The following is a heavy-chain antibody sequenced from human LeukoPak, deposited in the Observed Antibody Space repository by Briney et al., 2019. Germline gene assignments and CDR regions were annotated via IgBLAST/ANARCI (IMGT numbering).Heavy chain of an antibody. CDR2: VYDSGSP. CDR1: GASFSSSPYY. D-gene: IGHD6-6*01. Sequence: SETLSLTCTVSGASFSSSPYYWGWIRQPPGKGLEWIGSVYDSGSPFYNPSLKSRVTISIDTFMNQFSLKLTSVTAADTAVYYCAKTGSSIAARPPDYWGQGTLVIVSS. CDR3: AKTGSSIAARPPDY. V-gene: IGHV4-39*07. J-gene: IGHJ4*02.